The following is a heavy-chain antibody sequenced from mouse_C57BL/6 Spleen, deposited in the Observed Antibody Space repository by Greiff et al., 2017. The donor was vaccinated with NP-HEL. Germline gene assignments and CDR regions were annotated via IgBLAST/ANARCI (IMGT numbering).Heavy chain of an antibody. CDR3: ARGTTVVATGYYAMDY. V-gene: IGHV1-81*01. CDR2: IYPRSGNT. D-gene: IGHD1-1*01. J-gene: IGHJ4*01. CDR1: GYTFTSYV. Sequence: QVQLQQSGAELARPGASVKLSCKASGYTFTSYVVSWVKQRTGQGLAWIGEIYPRSGNTYYNAKFKCKATLTAYKSSSTAYMELRSLTSEDSAVYFCARGTTVVATGYYAMDYWGQGTSVTVSS.